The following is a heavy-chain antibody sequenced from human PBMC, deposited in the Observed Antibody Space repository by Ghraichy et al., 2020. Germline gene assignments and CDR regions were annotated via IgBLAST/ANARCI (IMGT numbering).Heavy chain of an antibody. V-gene: IGHV3-53*01. Sequence: GGSLRLSCAASGFTVSSNYMSWVRQAPGKGLEWVSDIYSSGSTNYADSVMGRLTISRDNSKNKLYLQMNSLRAEDTAVYYCARGKDYYYYYMDVWGKGTTVTVSS. CDR3: ARGKDYYYYYMDV. CDR1: GFTVSSNY. J-gene: IGHJ6*03. CDR2: IYSSGST.